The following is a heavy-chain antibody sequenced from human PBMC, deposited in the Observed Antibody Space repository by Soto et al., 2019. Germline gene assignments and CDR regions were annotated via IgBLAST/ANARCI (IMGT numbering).Heavy chain of an antibody. D-gene: IGHD1-26*01. J-gene: IGHJ6*02. CDR1: GFTFSDYD. CDR3: ARDLSGGNYDYHGLDV. Sequence: EVQLVESGGGLVEPGGSLRLSCAASGFTFSDYDMTWVRQAPGKGLEWVSSITSNSIYKYSADSLKGRFTISRDNAKNTLFLQINSLRAEDTAVYYCARDLSGGNYDYHGLDVWGQGTTVTVSS. V-gene: IGHV3-21*01. CDR2: ITSNSIYK.